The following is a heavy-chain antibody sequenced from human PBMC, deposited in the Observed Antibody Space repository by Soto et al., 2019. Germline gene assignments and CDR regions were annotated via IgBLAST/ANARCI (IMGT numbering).Heavy chain of an antibody. D-gene: IGHD2-15*01. V-gene: IGHV1-2*04. CDR1: GYTFTGYY. J-gene: IGHJ5*02. CDR2: INPNSGGT. Sequence: ASVKVSCKASGYTFTGYYMHWVRQAPGQGLEWMGWINPNSGGTNYAQKFQGWVTMTRDTSISTAYMELSRLRSDDTAVYYCARAMLLWSGWFDPWGQGTMVTVYS. CDR3: ARAMLLWSGWFDP.